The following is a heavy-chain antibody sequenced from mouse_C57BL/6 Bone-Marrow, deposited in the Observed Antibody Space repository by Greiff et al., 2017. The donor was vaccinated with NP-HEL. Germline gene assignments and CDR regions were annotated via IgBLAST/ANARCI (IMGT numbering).Heavy chain of an antibody. CDR1: GFNIKNTY. J-gene: IGHJ2*01. CDR2: IDPANGNT. Sequence: EVQLQQSVAELVRPGASVKLSCTASGFNIKNTYMHWVKQRPEQGLEWIGRIDPANGNTKYAPKFQGKATITADTSTNTAYLQLSSLTSEDTAIYYCAANYGSSLYYFDYWGQGTTLTVSS. D-gene: IGHD1-1*01. CDR3: AANYGSSLYYFDY. V-gene: IGHV14-3*01.